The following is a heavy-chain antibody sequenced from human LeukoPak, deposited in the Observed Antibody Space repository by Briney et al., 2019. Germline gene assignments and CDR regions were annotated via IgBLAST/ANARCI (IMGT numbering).Heavy chain of an antibody. J-gene: IGHJ4*02. CDR1: GFTFSSYS. CDR3: AREIIADVSFDC. CDR2: ISSSSYI. V-gene: IGHV3-21*01. Sequence: GGSLRLSCAASGFTFSSYSMNWVRQAPGKGLEWVSSISSSSYIYYADSVKGRFTISRDNAKNSLYLQMNSLRAEDTAVYYCAREIIADVSFDCWGQGTLVTVSS. D-gene: IGHD6-13*01.